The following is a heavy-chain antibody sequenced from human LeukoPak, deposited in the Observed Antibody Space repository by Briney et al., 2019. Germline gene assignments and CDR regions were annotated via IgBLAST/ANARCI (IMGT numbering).Heavy chain of an antibody. Sequence: PSETLSLTCTVSGGSISSSSYYWSWIRQPPGKGLEWIGEINHSGSTNYNPSLKSRVTISVDTSKNQFSLKLSSVTAADTTVYYCAKRMKAWLQLGYFDYWGQGTLVTVSS. D-gene: IGHD5-24*01. CDR2: INHSGST. CDR1: GGSISSSSYY. V-gene: IGHV4-39*01. CDR3: AKRMKAWLQLGYFDY. J-gene: IGHJ4*02.